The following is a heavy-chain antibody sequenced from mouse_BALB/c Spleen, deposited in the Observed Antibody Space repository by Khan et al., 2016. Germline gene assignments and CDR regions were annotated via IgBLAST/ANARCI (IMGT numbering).Heavy chain of an antibody. D-gene: IGHD2-2*01. Sequence: EVELVESGGGLVQPGGSLKLSCTASGFTFSSYGMSWVRQTPDKRLELVATINSNGGSTYYPDSVKGRFTISRDNAKNTLYLQMSSLKSEDTAMYYSARGEDGYDWFAYWGQGTLVTVSA. CDR3: ARGEDGYDWFAY. J-gene: IGHJ3*01. V-gene: IGHV5-6-3*01. CDR1: GFTFSSYG. CDR2: INSNGGST.